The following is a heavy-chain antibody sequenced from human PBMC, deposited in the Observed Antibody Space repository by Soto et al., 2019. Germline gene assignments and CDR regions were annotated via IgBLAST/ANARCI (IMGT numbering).Heavy chain of an antibody. D-gene: IGHD2-2*02. CDR1: GFTFSSYS. Sequence: EVQLVESGGGLVQPGGSLRLSCAASGFTFSSYSMNWVRQAPGKGLEWVSYISSSSSTIYYADSVKGRFTISRDNAKNSLYLQMNSLRAEDTAVYYCARAFSYNYYYYMDVWGKGTTVTVSS. CDR2: ISSSSSTI. V-gene: IGHV3-48*01. CDR3: ARAFSYNYYYYMDV. J-gene: IGHJ6*03.